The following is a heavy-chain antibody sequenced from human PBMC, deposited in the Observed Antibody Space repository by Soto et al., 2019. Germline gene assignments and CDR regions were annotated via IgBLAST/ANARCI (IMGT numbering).Heavy chain of an antibody. V-gene: IGHV3-7*01. CDR3: AGLDTSMVKTAGY. CDR2: IKKDGSEK. J-gene: IGHJ4*02. Sequence: EVQLVESGGGLVQPGGSLRLSCAASGFTFSSYWMSWVRQAPGKGLEWVANIKKDGSEKDYVDSVKGRFTISRDNAKNSRYRPMISLRAGDPAVYYCAGLDTSMVKTAGYWGQGTLVTVSS. D-gene: IGHD5-18*01. CDR1: GFTFSSYW.